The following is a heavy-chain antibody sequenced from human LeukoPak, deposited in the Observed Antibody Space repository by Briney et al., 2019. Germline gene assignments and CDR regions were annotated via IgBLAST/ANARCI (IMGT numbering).Heavy chain of an antibody. Sequence: PSETLSLTCAVSGGSISSGGYSWSWIRQPPGKGLEWIGYIYNDGSTYYNPSLKSRVTISVDRSKNQSSLKLSSVTAADTAVYYCARGIGSRYFDYWGQGTLVTVSS. CDR1: GGSISSGGYS. V-gene: IGHV4-30-2*01. J-gene: IGHJ4*02. CDR2: IYNDGST. CDR3: ARGIGSRYFDY.